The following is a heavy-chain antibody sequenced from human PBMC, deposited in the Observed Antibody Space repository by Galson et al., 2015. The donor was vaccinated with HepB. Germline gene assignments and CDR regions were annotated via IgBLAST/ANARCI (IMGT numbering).Heavy chain of an antibody. CDR3: ASRTWSLRGDFDY. V-gene: IGHV3-53*01. CDR2: IYSGGST. Sequence: SLRLSCAASGFTVSSNYMSWVRQAPGKGLEWVSVIYSGGSTYYADSVKGRFTISRDNSKNTLYLQMNSLRAEDTAVYYCASRTWSLRGDFDYWGQGTLVTVSS. CDR1: GFTVSSNY. J-gene: IGHJ4*02. D-gene: IGHD1-26*01.